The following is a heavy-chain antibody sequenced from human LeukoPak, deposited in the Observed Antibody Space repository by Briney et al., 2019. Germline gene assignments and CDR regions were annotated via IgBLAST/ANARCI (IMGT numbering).Heavy chain of an antibody. CDR1: GFAFSASA. CDR3: TRSLSSSSDY. CDR2: IRTKPNSYAT. Sequence: GGSLRLSCAASGFAFSASAMHWVRQASGKGLEWVGRIRTKPNSYATACAASVKGRFTISRDDSKNAAYLQMNSLKTEDTAVYYCTRSLSSSSDYWGQGTLVTVSS. J-gene: IGHJ4*02. D-gene: IGHD6-13*01. V-gene: IGHV3-73*01.